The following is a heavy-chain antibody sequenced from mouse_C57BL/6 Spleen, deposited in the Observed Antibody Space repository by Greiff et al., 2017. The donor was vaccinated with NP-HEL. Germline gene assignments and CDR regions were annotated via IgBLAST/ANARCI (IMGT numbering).Heavy chain of an antibody. CDR1: GFSLTSYG. D-gene: IGHD2-4*01. J-gene: IGHJ3*01. CDR3: ASEYDYDGRFAY. CDR2: IWGVGST. Sequence: VQLQESGPGLVAPSQSLSITCTVSGFSLTSYGVDWVRQSPGTGLEWLGVIWGVGSTNYHSALKSRLSISKDNSKSQVFLKMNSLQTDDTAMYYCASEYDYDGRFAYWGQGTLVTVSA. V-gene: IGHV2-6*01.